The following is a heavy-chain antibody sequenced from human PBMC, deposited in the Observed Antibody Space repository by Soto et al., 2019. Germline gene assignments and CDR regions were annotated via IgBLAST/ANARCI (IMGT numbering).Heavy chain of an antibody. V-gene: IGHV3-23*01. CDR3: AKGSHSSGWHYFDY. J-gene: IGHJ4*02. D-gene: IGHD6-19*01. CDR2: VSGSGGNT. CDR1: GFTFSNYA. Sequence: DVQLLESGGALVQPGGSLRLSCAASGFTFSNYAMSWVRQAPGKGLEWVSTVSGSGGNTYYADSVKGRFTISRDNSENTLYLQMIRLRAEDMAIYYCAKGSHSSGWHYFDYWGQGTLVTVSS.